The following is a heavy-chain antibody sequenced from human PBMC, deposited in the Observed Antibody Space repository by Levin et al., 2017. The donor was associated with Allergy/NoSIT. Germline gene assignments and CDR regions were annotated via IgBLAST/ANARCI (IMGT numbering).Heavy chain of an antibody. CDR3: ALSSSWYGAGAWFDP. D-gene: IGHD6-13*01. J-gene: IGHJ5*02. CDR1: GFTFSSYA. CDR2: ISGSGSST. Sequence: SCAASGFTFSSYAMSWVRQAPGKGLEWVSVISGSGSSTYYAASVKGRFTISRDNSKNTLYLQMNSLRAEDTAVYYCALSSSWYGAGAWFDPWGQGTLVTVSS. V-gene: IGHV3-23*01.